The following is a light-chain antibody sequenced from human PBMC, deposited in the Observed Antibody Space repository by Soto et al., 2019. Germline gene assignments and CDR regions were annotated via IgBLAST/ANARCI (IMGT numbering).Light chain of an antibody. Sequence: DIQKTQSPSSLSASVAEVVTITCRASQGISTYLNWYQQKPGKAPKLLIYAASSLQSGVPSRFSGSGSETDFTLTISSLQPEDFATYSCRQSYSTTWTFGQGTKVDIK. CDR3: RQSYSTTWT. V-gene: IGKV1-39*01. CDR1: QGISTY. CDR2: AAS. J-gene: IGKJ1*01.